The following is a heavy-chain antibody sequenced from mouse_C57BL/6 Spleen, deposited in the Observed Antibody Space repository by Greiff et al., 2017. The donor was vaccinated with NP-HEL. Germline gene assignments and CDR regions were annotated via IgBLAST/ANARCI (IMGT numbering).Heavy chain of an antibody. J-gene: IGHJ3*01. V-gene: IGHV1-74*01. CDR3: ANYYGSRAFAY. CDR1: GYTFTSYW. CDR2: IHPSDSDT. D-gene: IGHD1-1*01. Sequence: QLPTPGSSLFPPFPSLPVSCKASGYTFTSYWMHWVKQRPGQGLEWIGRIHPSDSDTNYNQKFKGKATLTVDKSSSTAYMQLSSLTSEDSAVYYCANYYGSRAFAYWGQGTLVTVSA.